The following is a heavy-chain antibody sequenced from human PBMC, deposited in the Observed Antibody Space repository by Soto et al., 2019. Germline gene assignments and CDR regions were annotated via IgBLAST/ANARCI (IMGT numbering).Heavy chain of an antibody. J-gene: IGHJ6*03. Sequence: GGSLRVSCAASGFTFSSYAMSWVRQAPGKGLEWVSAISGSGGSTYYADSVKGRFTISRDNSKNTLYLQMNSLRAEDTAVYYCAKHPSISAAYESDYYMDVWGKGTTVTAP. CDR2: ISGSGGST. CDR1: GFTFSSYA. V-gene: IGHV3-23*01. D-gene: IGHD5-12*01. CDR3: AKHPSISAAYESDYYMDV.